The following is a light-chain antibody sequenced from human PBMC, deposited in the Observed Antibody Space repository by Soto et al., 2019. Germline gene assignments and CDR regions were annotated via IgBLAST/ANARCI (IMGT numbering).Light chain of an antibody. CDR1: SGYSSHA. CDR2: LNSDGSH. CDR3: QTWGTGIAV. V-gene: IGLV4-69*01. Sequence: QLVLTQSPSASASLGASVKLTCTVSSGYSSHAIAWHQQQPEKGPRYLMKLNSDGSHSKGDGIPDRFSGSSSGAERYLTISSLQSEDEADYYCQTWGTGIAVFGGGTQLTVL. J-gene: IGLJ7*01.